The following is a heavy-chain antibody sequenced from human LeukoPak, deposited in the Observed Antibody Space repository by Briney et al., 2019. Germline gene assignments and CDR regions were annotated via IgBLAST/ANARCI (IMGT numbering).Heavy chain of an antibody. CDR3: ARDRISGWYGREDY. V-gene: IGHV1-18*01. CDR1: AYTFTNYG. CDR2: ISTYNGNT. Sequence: ASVKVSCKASAYTFTNYGISWVRQAPGQGLEWMGWISTYNGNTNYAQKFQGRVTMTTDTSTGTAYMELRSLRSDDTAVYYCARDRISGWYGREDYWGQGTLVTVSS. J-gene: IGHJ4*02. D-gene: IGHD6-19*01.